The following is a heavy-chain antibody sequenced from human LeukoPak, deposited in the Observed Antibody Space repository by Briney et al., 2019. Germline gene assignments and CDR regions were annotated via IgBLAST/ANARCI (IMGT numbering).Heavy chain of an antibody. CDR1: GGTFSSYA. V-gene: IGHV1-18*01. D-gene: IGHD2/OR15-2a*01. CDR3: ALTRLSWFDP. Sequence: ASVKVSCKASGGTFSSYAISWVRQAPGQGLEWMGWISAYNGNTNYAQKLQGRVTMTTDTSTSTAYMELRSLRSDDTAVYYCALTRLSWFDPWGQGTLVTVSS. CDR2: ISAYNGNT. J-gene: IGHJ5*02.